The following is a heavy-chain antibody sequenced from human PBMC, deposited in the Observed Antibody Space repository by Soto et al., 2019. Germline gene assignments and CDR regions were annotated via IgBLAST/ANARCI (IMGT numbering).Heavy chain of an antibody. D-gene: IGHD2-15*01. V-gene: IGHV3-15*02. CDR1: GLTFTNAW. J-gene: IGHJ4*02. Sequence: EVQLVESGGALVKPGGSLRLSCAASGLTFTNAWMTWVRQAPGKGLEWVGRIKSKTNGGTTDYAAPVKGRFTISRDDSKNTLNLKKNSLKTEDPAVYYCTTTEGGGKNYYGGQGPLVPAPS. CDR2: IKSKTNGGTT. CDR3: TTTEGGGKNYY.